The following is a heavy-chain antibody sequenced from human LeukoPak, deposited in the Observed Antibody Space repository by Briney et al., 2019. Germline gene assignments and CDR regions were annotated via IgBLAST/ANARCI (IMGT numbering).Heavy chain of an antibody. CDR1: GGSISGSRYN. CDR3: ASMYTSSHY. J-gene: IGHJ4*02. V-gene: IGHV4-39*07. Sequence: PSETLSLTCSVSGGSISGSRYNWGWVRQPPGKGLEWITSISHSGIMYYNASLKSRVTMSVDTSKNQFSLRLTPVTAADTAVYYCASMYTSSHYWGQGILVNVSP. D-gene: IGHD6-19*01. CDR2: ISHSGIM.